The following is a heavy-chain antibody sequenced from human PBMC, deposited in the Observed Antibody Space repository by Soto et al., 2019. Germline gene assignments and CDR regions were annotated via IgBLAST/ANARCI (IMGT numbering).Heavy chain of an antibody. V-gene: IGHV1-69*06. CDR1: GGPFSSYA. CDR3: ARGFTGRWFDP. CDR2: ITPMFGAP. J-gene: IGHJ5*02. D-gene: IGHD3-10*01. Sequence: QVQLVQSGAEVKKPGSSVKVSCTASGGPFSSYAINWVRQAPGQGLEWMGVITPMFGAPHYAQNFKGRITITADKSRNTAYMELRSLTSGDTAVYFCARGFTGRWFDPWGQGTLVTVSS.